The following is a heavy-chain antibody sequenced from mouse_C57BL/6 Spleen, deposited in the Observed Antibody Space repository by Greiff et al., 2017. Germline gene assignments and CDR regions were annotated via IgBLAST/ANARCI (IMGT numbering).Heavy chain of an antibody. V-gene: IGHV5-6*02. CDR3: AREVAYSNYEFAY. D-gene: IGHD2-5*01. CDR1: GFTFSSYG. Sequence: VKLVESGGDLVKPGGSLKLSCAASGFTFSSYGMSWVRQTPDKRLEWVATISSGGSYTYYPDSVKGRFTISRDNAKNTLYLQMSSLKSEDTAMYYCAREVAYSNYEFAYWGQGTRVTVSA. J-gene: IGHJ3*01. CDR2: ISSGGSYT.